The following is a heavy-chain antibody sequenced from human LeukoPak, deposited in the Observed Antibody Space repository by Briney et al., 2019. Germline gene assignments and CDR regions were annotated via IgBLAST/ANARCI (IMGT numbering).Heavy chain of an antibody. Sequence: GGSLCLSCAASGFTFSSYWMSWMRQAPGKGLEWVANIKYDGNEEYYVDSVKGRFTISRDNAKNSLYLQLNSLRVEDTAVYYCKSGGAAPGSFDYWGQGTLVTVSP. J-gene: IGHJ4*02. CDR3: KSGGAAPGSFDY. CDR2: IKYDGNEE. D-gene: IGHD1-1*01. CDR1: GFTFSSYW. V-gene: IGHV3-7*01.